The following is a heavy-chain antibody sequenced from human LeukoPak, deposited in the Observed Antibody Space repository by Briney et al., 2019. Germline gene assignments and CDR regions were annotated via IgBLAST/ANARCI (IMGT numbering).Heavy chain of an antibody. J-gene: IGHJ4*02. D-gene: IGHD3-10*01. CDR3: AKDLSTLVRGVITL. V-gene: IGHV3-23*01. CDR1: GFTFSSYA. Sequence: PGASLRLSCAASGFTFSSYAMSWVRQAPGKGLEWVSAISGGGGGTYYADSVKGRFTISRDNSKNTLYLQMNSLRAEGTAVYYCAKDLSTLVRGVITLWGQGALVTVSS. CDR2: ISGGGGGT.